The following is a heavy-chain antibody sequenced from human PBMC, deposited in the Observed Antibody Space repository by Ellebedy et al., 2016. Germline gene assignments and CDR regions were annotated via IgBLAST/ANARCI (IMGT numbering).Heavy chain of an antibody. J-gene: IGHJ6*02. CDR3: ARGIGQLVTYYYYGMDV. D-gene: IGHD6-13*01. CDR2: ISYDGSNK. Sequence: GESLKISXAASGFTFSSYAMHWVRPAPGKGLEWVAVISYDGSNKYYADSVKGRFTISRDNSKNTLYLQMNSLRAEDTAVYYCARGIGQLVTYYYYGMDVWGQGTTVTVSS. CDR1: GFTFSSYA. V-gene: IGHV3-30-3*01.